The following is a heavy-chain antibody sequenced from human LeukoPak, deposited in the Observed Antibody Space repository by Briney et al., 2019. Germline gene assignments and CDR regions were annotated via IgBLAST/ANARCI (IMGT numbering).Heavy chain of an antibody. CDR3: ARERLSCGGGCLDY. V-gene: IGHV3-48*03. Sequence: PGGSLRLSCAVSGFTFSDYEMNWVRQAPGKGLEWVSYITSSGTTIYYADSVKGRLTTSRDNAKNSLYLQMNSLRAEDTAVYYCARERLSCGGGCLDYWGQGTLVTVSS. CDR1: GFTFSDYE. J-gene: IGHJ4*02. D-gene: IGHD2-21*02. CDR2: ITSSGTTI.